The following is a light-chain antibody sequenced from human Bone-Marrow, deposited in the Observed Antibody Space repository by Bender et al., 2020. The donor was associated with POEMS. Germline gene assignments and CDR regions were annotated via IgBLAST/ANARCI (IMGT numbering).Light chain of an antibody. CDR1: KLGDKF. V-gene: IGLV3-1*01. Sequence: SYELTQPPSVSVSPGQTATITCSGHKLGDKFVSWYQLKPGHSPLLVIYQDTKRPSGIPGRFSGSNSGNRATLTISGTQAMDEAEYYCQVWGSSTGVVFGGGTNVTVL. CDR2: QDT. CDR3: QVWGSSTGVV. J-gene: IGLJ2*01.